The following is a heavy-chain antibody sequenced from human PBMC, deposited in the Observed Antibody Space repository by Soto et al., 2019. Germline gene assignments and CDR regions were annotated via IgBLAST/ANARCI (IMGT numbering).Heavy chain of an antibody. D-gene: IGHD6-19*01. CDR2: ISYDGSNK. CDR3: AKWRQWLSYFDY. J-gene: IGHJ4*02. Sequence: PGGSLRLSCAASGFTFSSYGMHWVRQAPGKGLEWVAVISYDGSNKYYADSVKGRFTISRDNSKNTLYLQMNSLRAEDPAVYYCAKWRQWLSYFDYWGQGTLVTVSS. CDR1: GFTFSSYG. V-gene: IGHV3-30*18.